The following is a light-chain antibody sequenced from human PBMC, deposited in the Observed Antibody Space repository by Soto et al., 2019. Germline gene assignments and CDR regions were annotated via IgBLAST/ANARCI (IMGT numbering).Light chain of an antibody. J-gene: IGKJ1*01. CDR2: GAS. V-gene: IGKV3-20*01. CDR1: QGVSSSY. Sequence: EIVFTQSPGTLSLSPGERATLSCRASQGVSSSYSAWYQQKPGQAPRLLIYGASSRATGIPDRFSGSGSGTDFTLTISRLEPEDFAVYYCQQYGSSRWTLGQGTKVDIK. CDR3: QQYGSSRWT.